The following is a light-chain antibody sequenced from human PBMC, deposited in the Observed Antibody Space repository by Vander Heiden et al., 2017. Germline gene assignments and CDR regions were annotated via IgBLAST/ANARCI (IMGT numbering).Light chain of an antibody. CDR1: HSIGSY. CDR2: DAS. CDR3: QQRSVWPRT. J-gene: IGKJ1*01. V-gene: IGKV3-11*01. Sequence: ESVLTQSPATLSFSTGESATLSSRASHSIGSYFCCYQQTPGQAPRLLFYDASNTTTGIPAMFSGSGSGTFFPLTISSLEPEYFAVYYCQQRSVWPRTFGQGTKVEVK.